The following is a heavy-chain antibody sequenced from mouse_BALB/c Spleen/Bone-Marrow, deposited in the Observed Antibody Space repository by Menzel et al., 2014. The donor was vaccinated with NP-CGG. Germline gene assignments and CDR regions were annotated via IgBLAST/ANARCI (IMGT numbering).Heavy chain of an antibody. CDR3: TGSYYGNYFDV. D-gene: IGHD2-1*01. Sequence: VKLMESGAELVKPGASVKLSCKASGYTFTSYYMYWVKQRPGQGLEWIGEINPSNGGTNFNEKFKSKATLTVDKSSSTAYMQLSSLTSEDSAVYYCTGSYYGNYFDVWGAGTTVTVSS. J-gene: IGHJ1*01. CDR2: INPSNGGT. CDR1: GYTFTSYY. V-gene: IGHV1S81*02.